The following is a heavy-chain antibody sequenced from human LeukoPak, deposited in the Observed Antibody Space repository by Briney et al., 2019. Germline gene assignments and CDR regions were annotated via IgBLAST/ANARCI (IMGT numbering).Heavy chain of an antibody. D-gene: IGHD3-10*01. CDR1: GYTFTSYG. CDR2: ISAYNGNT. J-gene: IGHJ5*02. V-gene: IGHV1-18*01. CDR3: ARFYYGSGSYYYNWFDP. Sequence: GASVKLSCKASGYTFTSYGMRWVRQAPGQGLEWMGWISAYNGNTNYAQKLQGRFTMTTDTSTSTAYMELRSLRSDDTAVYYCARFYYGSGSYYYNWFDPWGQGTLVTVSS.